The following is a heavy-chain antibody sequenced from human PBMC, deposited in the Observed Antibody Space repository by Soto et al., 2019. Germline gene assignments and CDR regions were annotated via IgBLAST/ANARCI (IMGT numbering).Heavy chain of an antibody. J-gene: IGHJ3*02. CDR1: GFTISSYA. V-gene: IGHV3-64*04. Sequence: GGSLRLSCSASGFTISSYAMHWVRQAPGKGLESGGSTYSNGGNTHYADSVRGRFTISTDNSKNTLYLQMNSLRAEDTAVYYCARFGYCSGGSCYADAFDIWGQGTMVTVSS. D-gene: IGHD2-15*01. CDR3: ARFGYCSGGSCYADAFDI. CDR2: TYSNGGNT.